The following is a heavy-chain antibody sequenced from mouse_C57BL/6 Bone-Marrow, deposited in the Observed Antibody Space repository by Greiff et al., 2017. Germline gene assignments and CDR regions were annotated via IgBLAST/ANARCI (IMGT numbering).Heavy chain of an antibody. CDR3: AHGIYFYWNFAF. V-gene: IGHV1-72*01. Sequence: QVQLKQPGAELVKPGASVKLSCKASGYTFTSYWMHWVKQRPGRGLEWIGRIDPNSGGTKYNEKFKSKATLTVDKPSSTAYMQLSSLTSEDSAVYYGAHGIYFYWNFAFWGTGTTVTVSS. CDR1: GYTFTSYW. CDR2: IDPNSGGT. D-gene: IGHD2-1*01. J-gene: IGHJ1*03.